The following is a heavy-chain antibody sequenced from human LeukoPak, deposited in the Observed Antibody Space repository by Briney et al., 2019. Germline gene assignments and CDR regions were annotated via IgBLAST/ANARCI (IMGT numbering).Heavy chain of an antibody. J-gene: IGHJ6*03. CDR3: ARGSALQQNYYYYYYMDV. CDR1: GGTFSSYA. D-gene: IGHD5-24*01. V-gene: IGHV1-69*06. Sequence: ASVKVSCKASGGTFSSYAISWVRQAPGQGLEGRGGIILIFGTANCAQKVQGSVTITADKSTSTAYMELSSLRSEDTAVYYCARGSALQQNYYYYYYMDVWGKGTTVTVSS. CDR2: IILIFGTA.